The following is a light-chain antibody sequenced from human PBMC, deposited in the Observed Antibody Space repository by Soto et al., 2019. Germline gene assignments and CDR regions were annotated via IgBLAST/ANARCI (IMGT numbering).Light chain of an antibody. CDR1: QFISNW. Sequence: DIQMTQSPSSVSASVGDRVTITCRASQFISNWVAWYQQKPGKAPELLISDASNLQSGVPSRFSGSESSTEFTLTINGLQTEDFATYYCQQTNGFPLTFGGGTKVEIK. CDR2: DAS. J-gene: IGKJ4*01. V-gene: IGKV1-12*01. CDR3: QQTNGFPLT.